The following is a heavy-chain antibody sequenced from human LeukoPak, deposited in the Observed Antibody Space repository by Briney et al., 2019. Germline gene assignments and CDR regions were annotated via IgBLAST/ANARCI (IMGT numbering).Heavy chain of an antibody. J-gene: IGHJ4*02. CDR2: IYSGGTT. CDR3: ARVDTVMAYYFDL. CDR1: GFTVSTNC. Sequence: GESLNISCAASGFTVSTNCMTWVRQAPGKGLEWVSTIYSGGTTYYADSVMGRFTISRHNSRNTLYLQMNSLRAEDTAVYYCARVDTVMAYYFDLWGQGTLVTVSS. D-gene: IGHD5-18*01. V-gene: IGHV3-53*04.